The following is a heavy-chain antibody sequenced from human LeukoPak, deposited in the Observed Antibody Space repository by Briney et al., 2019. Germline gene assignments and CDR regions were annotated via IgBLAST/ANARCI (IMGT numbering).Heavy chain of an antibody. CDR1: GSTFSSNW. J-gene: IGHJ4*02. CDR2: INGDGSSS. Sequence: GESLRLSCAASGSTFSSNWMHWVRQAPGKGLVWVSRINGDGSSSSYADSVKGRFTISRDNAKNTPYLQMISLRVEDTAVYYCTRDPMRSGSYWGQGTLVTVSS. D-gene: IGHD1-26*01. V-gene: IGHV3-74*01. CDR3: TRDPMRSGSY.